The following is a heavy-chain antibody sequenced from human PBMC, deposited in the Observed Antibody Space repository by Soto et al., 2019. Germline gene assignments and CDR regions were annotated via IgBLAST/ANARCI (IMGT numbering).Heavy chain of an antibody. Sequence: SETLSLTCTVSGGAIRSYYWSWIRQPPGKGLEWIGYIYYSGSTNYNPSLKSRVTISVDTSKNQFSLKLSSVTAADTAVYYCARDRYTYYYYGMDVWGQGTTVTVSS. CDR1: GGAIRSYY. CDR2: IYYSGST. D-gene: IGHD3-16*02. J-gene: IGHJ6*02. CDR3: ARDRYTYYYYGMDV. V-gene: IGHV4-59*01.